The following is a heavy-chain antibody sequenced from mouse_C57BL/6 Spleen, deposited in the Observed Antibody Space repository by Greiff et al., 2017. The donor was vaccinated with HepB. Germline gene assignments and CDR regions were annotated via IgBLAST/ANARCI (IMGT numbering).Heavy chain of an antibody. CDR1: GFTFSNYW. CDR3: TGVYDYEDAMDY. J-gene: IGHJ4*01. V-gene: IGHV6-3*01. CDR2: IRLKSDNYAT. Sequence: EVKLEESGGGLVQPGGSMKLSCVASGFTFSNYWMNWVRQSPEKGLEWVAQIRLKSDNYATHYAESVKGRFTISRDDSQSSVYLQMNNVRAEDTGIYYCTGVYDYEDAMDYWGQGTSVTVSS. D-gene: IGHD2-4*01.